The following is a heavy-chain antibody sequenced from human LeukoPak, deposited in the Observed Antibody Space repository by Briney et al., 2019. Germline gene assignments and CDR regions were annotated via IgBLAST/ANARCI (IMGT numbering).Heavy chain of an antibody. CDR1: GGSISSGGYY. D-gene: IGHD3-3*01. CDR3: AGFLEWSPVDY. Sequence: PSETLSLTCTVSGGSISSGGYYWSWIRQHPGKSLEWIGYIYYSGSTYYNPSLKSRVTISVDTSKNQFSLKLSSVTAADTAVYYCAGFLEWSPVDYWGQGTLVTVSS. J-gene: IGHJ4*02. CDR2: IYYSGST. V-gene: IGHV4-31*03.